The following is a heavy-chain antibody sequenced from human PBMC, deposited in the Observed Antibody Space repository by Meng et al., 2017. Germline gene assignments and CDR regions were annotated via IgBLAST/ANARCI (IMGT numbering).Heavy chain of an antibody. V-gene: IGHV1-69*06. CDR3: HSGWYQAGDDY. CDR1: GGTFSSYA. J-gene: IGHJ4*02. CDR2: IIPIFGTA. D-gene: IGHD6-19*01. Sequence: QVALVHDGAEVKNPGCTVKVSAKASGGTFSSYAISWWRQAPGQGLEWMGGIIPIFGTANYAQKFQGRVTITADKSTSTAYMELSSLRSEDTAVYYCHSGWYQAGDDYWGQGTLVTVSS.